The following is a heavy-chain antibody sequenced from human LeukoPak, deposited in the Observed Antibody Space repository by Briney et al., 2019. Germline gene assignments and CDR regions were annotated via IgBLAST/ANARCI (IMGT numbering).Heavy chain of an antibody. V-gene: IGHV2-70*11. CDR2: IDWDDDK. CDR3: ARERMVRGAIPGAFDI. CDR1: GFSLSTSGMC. Sequence: SGPTLVNPTQTLTLTCTFSGFSLSTSGMCVSWIRQPPGKALEWLARIDWDDDKYYSTSLKTRLTISKDTSKNQVVLTMTNMDPVDTATYYCARERMVRGAIPGAFDIWGQGTMVTVSS. D-gene: IGHD3-10*01. J-gene: IGHJ3*02.